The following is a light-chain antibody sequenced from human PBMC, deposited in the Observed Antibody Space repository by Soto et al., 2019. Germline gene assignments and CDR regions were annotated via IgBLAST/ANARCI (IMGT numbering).Light chain of an antibody. CDR3: QQYNNWTPWT. J-gene: IGKJ1*01. V-gene: IGKV3-15*01. Sequence: EIVMTQSPATLSLSPGERATLSCRASQSISTNLAWYQQKPGQAPRLLIYGASTRATGLPARFSGSGSGTESTLSISSLQSEDFAVYYCQQYNNWTPWTFGQGTKVEIK. CDR1: QSISTN. CDR2: GAS.